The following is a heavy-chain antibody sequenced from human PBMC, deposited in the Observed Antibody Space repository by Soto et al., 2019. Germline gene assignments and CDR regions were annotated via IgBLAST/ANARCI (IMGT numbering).Heavy chain of an antibody. D-gene: IGHD3-10*01. Sequence: GESLKISCKGSGYSFTSYWIGWVRQMPGKGLEWMGIIYPGDSDTRYSPSFQGQVTISADKSISTAYLQWSSLKASDTAMYYCARHFSGSGLLWFGELLVPAPHVEDYYYYMDVWGKGTTVTVSS. CDR3: ARHFSGSGLLWFGELLVPAPHVEDYYYYMDV. CDR1: GYSFTSYW. J-gene: IGHJ6*03. CDR2: IYPGDSDT. V-gene: IGHV5-51*01.